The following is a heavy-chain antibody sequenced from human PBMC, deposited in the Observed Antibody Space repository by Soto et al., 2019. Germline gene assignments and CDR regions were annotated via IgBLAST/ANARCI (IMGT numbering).Heavy chain of an antibody. CDR1: GGSISSSSYY. D-gene: IGHD3-3*01. CDR2: IYYSGST. Sequence: SETLSLTCTVSGGSISSSSYYWGWIRQPPGKGLEWIGSIYYSGSTYYNPSLKSRVTISVDTSKNQFSLKLSSVTAADTAVYYCALFGVVIIGANMDVWGKGTTVTVSS. J-gene: IGHJ6*03. V-gene: IGHV4-39*01. CDR3: ALFGVVIIGANMDV.